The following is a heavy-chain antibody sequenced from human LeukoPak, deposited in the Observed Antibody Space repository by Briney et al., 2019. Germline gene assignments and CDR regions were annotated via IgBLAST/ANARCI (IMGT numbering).Heavy chain of an antibody. CDR3: ARDAATTVTTESAFDY. D-gene: IGHD4-17*01. CDR2: ISSSGSTI. J-gene: IGHJ4*02. CDR1: GFTFSDYY. V-gene: IGHV3-11*01. Sequence: GGSLRLSCAASGFTFSDYYMSWIRQAPGKGLEWVSYISSSGSTIYYADSVKGRFTISRDNAKNSLYLQTNSLRAEDTAVYYCARDAATTVTTESAFDYWGRGTLVTVSS.